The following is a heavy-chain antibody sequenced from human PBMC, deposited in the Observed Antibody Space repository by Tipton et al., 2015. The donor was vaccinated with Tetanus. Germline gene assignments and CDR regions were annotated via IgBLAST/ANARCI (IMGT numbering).Heavy chain of an antibody. J-gene: IGHJ5*02. CDR1: DYSFANFW. V-gene: IGHV5-51*01. CDR2: IYPGGSDT. Sequence: VQLVQSGPEVKKPGESLRISCKASDYSFANFWIAWVRQKPGKGLEWIGIIYPGGSDTRYSPSFQGQVSISADKSISTTYLQWGSLKASDTATYYCARHLSKAYATSFDPWGQGTLVTVSS. D-gene: IGHD4-17*01. CDR3: ARHLSKAYATSFDP.